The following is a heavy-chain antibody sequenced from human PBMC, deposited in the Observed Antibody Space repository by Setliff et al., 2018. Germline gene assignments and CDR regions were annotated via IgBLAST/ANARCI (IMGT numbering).Heavy chain of an antibody. Sequence: TVSGGSISSGGYYWSWIRQHPGKGLEWIGYIYYSGSTYYNPSLKSRVTISVDTSKDQFSLKLSSVTAADTAVYYCARDNNPGYRGYWGRFDYWGQGTLVTVSS. D-gene: IGHD3-16*02. CDR2: IYYSGST. V-gene: IGHV4-31*03. J-gene: IGHJ4*02. CDR3: ARDNNPGYRGYWGRFDY. CDR1: GGSISSGGYY.